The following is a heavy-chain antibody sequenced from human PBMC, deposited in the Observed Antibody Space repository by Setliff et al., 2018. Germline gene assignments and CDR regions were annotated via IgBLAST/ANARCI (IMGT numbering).Heavy chain of an antibody. V-gene: IGHV4-31*11. CDR3: ARDRFDSAIDY. D-gene: IGHD3-16*01. J-gene: IGHJ4*02. CDR1: GDSISSSYY. CDR2: IYYSGTT. Sequence: SETLSLTCAVSGDSISSSYYWGWIRQPPGKGLEWIGHIYYSGTTYYNPSLKSRVSMSVDTSKNHFSLKLTSVTATDTAVYYCARDRFDSAIDYWGQGTLVTVSS.